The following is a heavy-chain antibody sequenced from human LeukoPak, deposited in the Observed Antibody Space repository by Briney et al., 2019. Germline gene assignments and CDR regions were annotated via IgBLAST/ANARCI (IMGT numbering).Heavy chain of an antibody. CDR2: IYPGDSDT. Sequence: GESLKISCKGSGYNFTSYWIGWVRQMPGKGLEWMGIIYPGDSDTRYNPSFQGQVTISADKSISTAYLQWSSLKASDTAMYYCATRGYCSGGSCYEDYYYMDVWGKGTTVTVSS. V-gene: IGHV5-51*01. CDR3: ATRGYCSGGSCYEDYYYMDV. CDR1: GYNFTSYW. D-gene: IGHD2-15*01. J-gene: IGHJ6*03.